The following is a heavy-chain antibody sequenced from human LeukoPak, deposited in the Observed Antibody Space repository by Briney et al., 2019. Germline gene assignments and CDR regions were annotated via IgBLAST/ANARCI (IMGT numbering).Heavy chain of an antibody. V-gene: IGHV3-21*01. J-gene: IGHJ5*02. D-gene: IGHD1-26*01. CDR2: ISGSGRFI. CDR3: AREWELLSLHWFAP. Sequence: GGSLRLSCAASGFTFSSYSMNWVRQATGKGLEWVSSISGSGRFIYYAHSVKGRFTVSRDNAKNSLYLQMNSLRAEDTAVYYCAREWELLSLHWFAPRGQGTLVTVSS. CDR1: GFTFSSYS.